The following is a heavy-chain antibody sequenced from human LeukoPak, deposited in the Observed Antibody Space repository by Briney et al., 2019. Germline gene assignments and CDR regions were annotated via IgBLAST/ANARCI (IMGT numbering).Heavy chain of an antibody. V-gene: IGHV4-59*01. CDR3: ASRVYCGGGCYIGAFDM. CDR2: INYSGST. D-gene: IGHD2-21*02. J-gene: IGHJ3*02. Sequence: SETLSLTCTVSGGSINSYYWSWIRQPPGKGLEWIAYINYSGSTNYNPSLKSRVTIPVKTTKNHFFLKRITVTAADTPDNYCASRVYCGGGCYIGAFDMWGEGTRVTVSS. CDR1: GGSINSYY.